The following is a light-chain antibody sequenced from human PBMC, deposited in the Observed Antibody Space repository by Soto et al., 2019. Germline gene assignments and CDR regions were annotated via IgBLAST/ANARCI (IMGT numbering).Light chain of an antibody. Sequence: QSALTQPPSASGSPGQSVTISCTGTSSDVGVYNYVSWYQQHPGKAPKLMIYEVSKRPLGVPDRFSGSKSGNTASLTVSGLQAEDEADYYCSSFAGNNNLVFGGGTKVTVL. V-gene: IGLV2-8*01. CDR1: SSDVGVYNY. CDR3: SSFAGNNNLV. J-gene: IGLJ2*01. CDR2: EVS.